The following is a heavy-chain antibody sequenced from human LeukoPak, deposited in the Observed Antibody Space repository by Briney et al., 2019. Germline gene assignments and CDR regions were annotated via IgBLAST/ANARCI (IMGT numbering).Heavy chain of an antibody. CDR3: ARGSRYGDY. J-gene: IGHJ4*02. CDR2: IYYSGST. V-gene: IGHV4-39*07. D-gene: IGHD3-10*01. CDR1: AGSISNSNYY. Sequence: SETLSLTCTVSAGSISNSNYYWGWIRQPPGKGLEWIGNIYYSGSTYYNPSLKSRVTISVDTSKNQFSLKLSSVTAADTAVYYCARGSRYGDYWGQGTLVTVSS.